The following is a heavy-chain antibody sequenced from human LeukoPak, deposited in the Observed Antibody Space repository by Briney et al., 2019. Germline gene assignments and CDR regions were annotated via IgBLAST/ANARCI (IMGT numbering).Heavy chain of an antibody. V-gene: IGHV3-48*03. CDR2: ISSSGSTI. CDR1: GFTFSSYE. Sequence: PGGSLRLSCAASGFTFSSYEMNWVRQAPGKGLEWVSYISSSGSTIYYADSVEGRFTISRDNAKNSLYLQMNSLRAEDTAVYYCARARWYSCDYWGQGTLVTVSS. CDR3: ARARWYSCDY. J-gene: IGHJ4*02. D-gene: IGHD5-24*01.